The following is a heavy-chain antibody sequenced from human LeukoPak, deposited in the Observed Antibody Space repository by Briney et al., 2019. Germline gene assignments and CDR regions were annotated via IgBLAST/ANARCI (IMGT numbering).Heavy chain of an antibody. Sequence: ASVTVSCKASGGTFSSYAISWVRQAPGQGLEWMGRIIPIFGTANYAQKFQGRVTITADKSTSTAYMELSSLRSEDTAVYYCARGSGYGDNDYRGQGTLVTVSS. CDR3: ARGSGYGDNDY. J-gene: IGHJ4*02. V-gene: IGHV1-69*06. CDR2: IIPIFGTA. D-gene: IGHD4-23*01. CDR1: GGTFSSYA.